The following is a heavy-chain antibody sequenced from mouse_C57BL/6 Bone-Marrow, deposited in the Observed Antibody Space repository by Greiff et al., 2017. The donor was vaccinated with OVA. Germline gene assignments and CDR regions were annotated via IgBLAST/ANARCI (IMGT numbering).Heavy chain of an antibody. D-gene: IGHD1-1*01. CDR3: RSTTVVARDY. CDR2: IYPGNSGT. J-gene: IGHJ2*01. V-gene: IGHV1-5*01. Sequence: EVQLQQSGTVLARPGASVKMSCKTSGYTFTSYWMHWVKQRPGQGLEWIGAIYPGNSGTSYNQKFKGKAKLTAGQSASTAYMELSILTNEDAAVYYCRSTTVVARDYWGQGTTLTVSS. CDR1: GYTFTSYW.